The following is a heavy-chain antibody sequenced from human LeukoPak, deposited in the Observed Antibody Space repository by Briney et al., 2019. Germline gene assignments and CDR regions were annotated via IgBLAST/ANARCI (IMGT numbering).Heavy chain of an antibody. J-gene: IGHJ5*02. CDR2: ISGSGGST. CDR1: RFTFSSYA. D-gene: IGHD3-10*01. Sequence: GGSLRLSCAASRFTFSSYAMSWVPQAPGKGLEWVSDISGSGGSTYYADSVKGRFTICRDNSKNTLYLQMNSLRAEDTAVYYCAKLGYGQGMYWFDPWGQGTLVTVSS. CDR3: AKLGYGQGMYWFDP. V-gene: IGHV3-23*01.